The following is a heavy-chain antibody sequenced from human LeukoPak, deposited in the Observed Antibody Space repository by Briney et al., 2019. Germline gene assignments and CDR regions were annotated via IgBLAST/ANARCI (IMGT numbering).Heavy chain of an antibody. J-gene: IGHJ3*02. CDR3: ARGDSGYGDAFDI. Sequence: PSETLSLTCAVSGGSISSYYWSWIRQPPGKGLEWIGYIYYSGSTNYNPSLKSRVTISVDTSKNQFSLKLSSVTAADTAVYYCARGDSGYGDAFDIWGQGTMVTVSS. V-gene: IGHV4-59*01. CDR2: IYYSGST. D-gene: IGHD5-12*01. CDR1: GGSISSYY.